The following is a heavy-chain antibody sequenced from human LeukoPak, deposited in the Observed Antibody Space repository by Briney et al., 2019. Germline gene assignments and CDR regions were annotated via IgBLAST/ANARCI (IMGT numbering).Heavy chain of an antibody. Sequence: SETLSLTCAVYGGSFSGYYWSWIRQPAGKGLEWIGEINHSGSTNYNPSLKSRVTISVDTSKNQFSLKLRSVTAADTAVYYCARPRRYYGSGSYLYYFDYWGQGTLVTVSS. CDR3: ARPRRYYGSGSYLYYFDY. D-gene: IGHD3-10*01. J-gene: IGHJ4*02. CDR2: INHSGST. CDR1: GGSFSGYY. V-gene: IGHV4-34*01.